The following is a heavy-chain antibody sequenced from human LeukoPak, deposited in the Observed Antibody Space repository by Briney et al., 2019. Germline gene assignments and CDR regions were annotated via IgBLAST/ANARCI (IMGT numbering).Heavy chain of an antibody. CDR3: ARGRKVSGVRRINWARHENYFYYIDV. D-gene: IGHD1-14*01. Sequence: SETLSLTCAVYGGSLSDSYWTWIRQRPGKGLEWIGEIHLSGTTNFNPSLQSRVSISVDTAKNQFFLRVASMTAADTALYYCARGRKVSGVRRINWARHENYFYYIDVWGKGTTVSVSS. CDR2: IHLSGTT. CDR1: GGSLSDSY. V-gene: IGHV4-34*01. J-gene: IGHJ6*03.